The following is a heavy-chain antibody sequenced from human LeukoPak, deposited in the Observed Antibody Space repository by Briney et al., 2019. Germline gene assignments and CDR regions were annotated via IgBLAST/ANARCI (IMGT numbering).Heavy chain of an antibody. Sequence: PGGSLRLSCAASGFTLTSYGMHWVRQAPGKGLEWVAVIWYDGSNKYYADSVKGRFTISRDNPKNTLYLQMNSLRAEDTAVYYCARVSIGYNWNYFDYWGQGTLVTVSS. D-gene: IGHD1-20*01. CDR3: ARVSIGYNWNYFDY. J-gene: IGHJ4*02. CDR2: IWYDGSNK. CDR1: GFTLTSYG. V-gene: IGHV3-33*01.